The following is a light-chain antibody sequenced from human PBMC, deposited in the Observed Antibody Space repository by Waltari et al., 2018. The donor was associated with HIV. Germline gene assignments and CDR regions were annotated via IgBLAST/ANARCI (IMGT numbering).Light chain of an antibody. CDR1: QSVSSSY. Sequence: EIVLTQSPGTLSLSPGERATLSCRASQSVSSSYLAWYQQKPGQAPRLLMYGTSSRASGIPDRFSGSGSGTDFTLTISRLEPEDFAVYYCQHYGRSPPRTFGQGTKVEIK. CDR3: QHYGRSPPRT. CDR2: GTS. V-gene: IGKV3-20*01. J-gene: IGKJ1*01.